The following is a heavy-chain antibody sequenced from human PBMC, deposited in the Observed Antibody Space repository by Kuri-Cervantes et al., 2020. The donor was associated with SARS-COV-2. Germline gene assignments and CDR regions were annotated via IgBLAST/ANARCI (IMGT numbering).Heavy chain of an antibody. CDR2: ISSSGNNM. D-gene: IGHD3-10*01. Sequence: GESLKISCAASGFIFNDYCMGWIRQAPGKGLEWVSYISSSGNNMYYADSVKGRFTISRDDAKNSLHLQMNSLRAEDTAVYYCAREEVLNFDYWGQGTLVTVSS. V-gene: IGHV3-11*04. CDR3: AREEVLNFDY. CDR1: GFIFNDYC. J-gene: IGHJ4*02.